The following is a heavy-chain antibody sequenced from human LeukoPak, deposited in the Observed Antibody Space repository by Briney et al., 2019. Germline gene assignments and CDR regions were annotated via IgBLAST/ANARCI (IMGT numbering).Heavy chain of an antibody. V-gene: IGHV4-39*01. CDR3: ARGEDFERYYLAY. D-gene: IGHD3-9*01. CDR1: GGSISSSSYY. Sequence: SETLSLTCTVSGGSISSSSYYWGWIRQPPGKGLEWIGRIYYSGSTYYNPSLKSRVTISVDTSKNQFSMKLTSVTAADTAVYFCARGEDFERYYLAYWGQGTLVTVSS. J-gene: IGHJ4*02. CDR2: IYYSGST.